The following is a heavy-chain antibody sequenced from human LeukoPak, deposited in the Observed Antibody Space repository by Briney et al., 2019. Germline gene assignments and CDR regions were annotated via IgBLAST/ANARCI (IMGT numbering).Heavy chain of an antibody. CDR3: ARLSSSSHFPSDY. CDR1: GYTFISYG. V-gene: IGHV1-18*01. CDR2: ISAYNGNT. J-gene: IGHJ4*02. Sequence: ASVKVSCKASGYTFISYGIRRVRQAPGQGLEWMGWISAYNGNTNYAQKLQGRVTMTTDTSTSTAYMELSSLRSDDTAVCYCARLSSSSHFPSDYWGQGTLVTVSS. D-gene: IGHD6-13*01.